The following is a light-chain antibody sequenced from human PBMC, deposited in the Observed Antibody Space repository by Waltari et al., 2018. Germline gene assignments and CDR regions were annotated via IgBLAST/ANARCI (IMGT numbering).Light chain of an antibody. J-gene: IGKJ4*01. V-gene: IGKV2-28*01. Sequence: DIVMTQSPLSLPVTPGEPASISCRSSQRLLHSNGYNYLDWYVQKPGQSPQLLIYLGSHRASGVPDRFSGSGSGRDFTLKISRVEAEDVGVYYCMQALQTLGTFGGGTKVEIK. CDR1: QRLLHSNGYNY. CDR2: LGS. CDR3: MQALQTLGT.